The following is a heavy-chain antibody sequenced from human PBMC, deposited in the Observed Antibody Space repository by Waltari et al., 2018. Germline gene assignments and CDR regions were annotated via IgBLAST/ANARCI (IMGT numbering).Heavy chain of an antibody. CDR1: GFTFSSYS. CDR2: ISSSSSTI. Sequence: EVQLVESGGGLVRPGGSLSLSCEASGFTFSSYSMNWVRQAPGKGLEWVSYISSSSSTIYYADSVKGRFTISRDNAKNSLYLQMNSLRAEDTAVYYCARCLGAHYYYGMDVWGQGTTVTVSS. V-gene: IGHV3-48*04. CDR3: ARCLGAHYYYGMDV. D-gene: IGHD1-26*01. J-gene: IGHJ6*02.